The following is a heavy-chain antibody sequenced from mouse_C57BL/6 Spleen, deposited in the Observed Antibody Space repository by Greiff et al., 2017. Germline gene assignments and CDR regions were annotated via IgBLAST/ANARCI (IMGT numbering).Heavy chain of an antibody. V-gene: IGHV5-4*01. CDR1: GFTFSSYA. J-gene: IGHJ4*01. D-gene: IGHD1-1*01. CDR3: AIKTLYYYGSSYRAMDY. Sequence: EVQRVESGGGLVKPGGSLKLSCAASGFTFSSYAMSWVRQTPEKRLEWVATISDGGSYTYYPDNVKGRFTISRDNATNNLYLQMSHLKSEDTAMYYCAIKTLYYYGSSYRAMDYWGQGTSVTVSS. CDR2: ISDGGSYT.